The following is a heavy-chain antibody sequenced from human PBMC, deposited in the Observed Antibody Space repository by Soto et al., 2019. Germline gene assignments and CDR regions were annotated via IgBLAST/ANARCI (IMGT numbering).Heavy chain of an antibody. CDR1: GFTFSKYW. CDR2: IKQDGGEK. J-gene: IGHJ4*02. V-gene: IGHV3-7*01. Sequence: GGSLRLSCAASGFTFSKYWMSWVRQAPGRGLEWVASIKQDGGEKYYMDSVKGRFTISKDNAKNSLYLQLNSLRAGDTAVYYCARDSHAHFDYWGQGTLVTVSS. CDR3: ARDSHAHFDY.